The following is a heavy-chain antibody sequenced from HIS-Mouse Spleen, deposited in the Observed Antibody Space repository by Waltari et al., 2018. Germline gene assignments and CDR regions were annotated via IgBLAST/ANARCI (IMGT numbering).Heavy chain of an antibody. CDR1: GFTFDDYA. CDR2: ISWNSGSI. V-gene: IGHV3-9*01. Sequence: EVQLVESGGGLVQPGRSLRLSCAASGFTFDDYAMHGVRQAPGKGLEWVSGISWNSGSIGYADSVKGRFTISRDNAKNSLYLQMNSLRAEDTALYYCAKDRSGWNDAFDIWGQGTMVTVSS. CDR3: AKDRSGWNDAFDI. J-gene: IGHJ3*02. D-gene: IGHD1-1*01.